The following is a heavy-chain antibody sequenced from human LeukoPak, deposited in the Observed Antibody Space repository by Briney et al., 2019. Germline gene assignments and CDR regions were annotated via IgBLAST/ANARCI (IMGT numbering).Heavy chain of an antibody. J-gene: IGHJ4*02. V-gene: IGHV1-69*04. CDR3: ARDSEIFGATYYFDY. CDR2: IIPILGIA. CDR1: GGTFSSYA. Sequence: SVKVSCKASGGTFSSYAISWVRQAPGQGLEWMGRIIPILGIANYAQKFQGRVTFTADKSTSTAYMELSSLRSEDTAVYYCARDSEIFGATYYFDYWGQGTLVTVSS. D-gene: IGHD3-3*01.